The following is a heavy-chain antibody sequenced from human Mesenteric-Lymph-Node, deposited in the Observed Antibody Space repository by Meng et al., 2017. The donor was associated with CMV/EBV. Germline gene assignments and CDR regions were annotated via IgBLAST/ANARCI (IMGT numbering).Heavy chain of an antibody. CDR3: ATDYSGSGSFYNALFY. D-gene: IGHD3-10*01. Sequence: SGGTFSNHAFSWMRQAPGQGLEWMGGIIPIFGPANYAQTLKDRVTITADESTTTVYVELSSLRSEDTALYYCATDYSGSGSFYNALFYWGQGTLVTVSS. CDR1: GGTFSNHA. V-gene: IGHV1-69*01. CDR2: IIPIFGPA. J-gene: IGHJ4*02.